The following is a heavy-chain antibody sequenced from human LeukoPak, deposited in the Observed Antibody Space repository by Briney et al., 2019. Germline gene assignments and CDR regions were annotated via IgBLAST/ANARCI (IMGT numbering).Heavy chain of an antibody. CDR1: GYSITSGYY. D-gene: IGHD3-10*01. CDR3: AREYGSGSEFDP. CDR2: IYTSGST. J-gene: IGHJ5*02. Sequence: PSETLSLTCTVSGYSITSGYYWGWIRQPAGKGLEWIGRIYTSGSTNYNPSLKSRVTMSVDTSKNQFSLNLTSVTAADTAVYYCAREYGSGSEFDPWGQGTLVTVSS. V-gene: IGHV4-4*07.